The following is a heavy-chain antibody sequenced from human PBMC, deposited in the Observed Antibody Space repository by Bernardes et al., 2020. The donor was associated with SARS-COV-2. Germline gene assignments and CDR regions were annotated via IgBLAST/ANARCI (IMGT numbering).Heavy chain of an antibody. CDR3: ARENWYFDL. V-gene: IGHV1-2*02. J-gene: IGHJ2*01. CDR1: GYTFTDYY. CDR2: INPNSGGT. Sequence: ASVKDSCKASGYTFTDYYMHWVRQAPGQGLEWMGWINPNSGGTNYAQKFQGRVTMTRDTSISTVYMELSRLRSDDTAVYYCARENWYFDLWGRGTLVTVSS.